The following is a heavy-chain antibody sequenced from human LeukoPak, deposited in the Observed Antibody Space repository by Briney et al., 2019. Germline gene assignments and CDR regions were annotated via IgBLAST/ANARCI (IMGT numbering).Heavy chain of an antibody. D-gene: IGHD6-6*01. CDR2: IYYSGST. Sequence: SETLSLTCTVSGGSISSSSYYWGWIRQPPGKGLEWIGSIYYSGSTYYNPSLKSRVTISVDTSKNQFSLKLSSVTAADTAVYYCARPVGVPWQLVELDYMDVWGQGTLVTVSS. J-gene: IGHJ4*02. CDR1: GGSISSSSYY. CDR3: ARPVGVPWQLVELDYMDV. V-gene: IGHV4-39*01.